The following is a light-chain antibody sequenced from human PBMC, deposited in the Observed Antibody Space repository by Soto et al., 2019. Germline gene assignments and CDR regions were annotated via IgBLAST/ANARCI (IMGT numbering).Light chain of an antibody. V-gene: IGLV2-23*01. CDR3: CSYAGSSTWV. CDR1: SSDVGTYNL. J-gene: IGLJ3*02. CDR2: EDT. Sequence: QSVLTQPASVSGSPRQSITISCTGTSSDVGTYNLVSWYRQHPGKAPKLMIYEDTKRPSGVSNRFSGSKSGNTASLTISGLQAEDEADYYCCSYAGSSTWVFGGGTKLTVL.